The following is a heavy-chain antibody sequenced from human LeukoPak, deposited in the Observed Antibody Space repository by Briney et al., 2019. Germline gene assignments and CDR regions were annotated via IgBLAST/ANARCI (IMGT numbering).Heavy chain of an antibody. V-gene: IGHV3-23*01. CDR3: AKDLPGFFDY. J-gene: IGHJ4*02. Sequence: GGSLRLSCAASGFIFSNYGMNWVRQAPGKGLEWVAAISASGSATSYADSVRGRFTISRDNSKSTTYLQMNSLRAEDTAVFYCAKDLPGFFDYWGQGILVTVSS. CDR1: GFIFSNYG. CDR2: ISASGSAT.